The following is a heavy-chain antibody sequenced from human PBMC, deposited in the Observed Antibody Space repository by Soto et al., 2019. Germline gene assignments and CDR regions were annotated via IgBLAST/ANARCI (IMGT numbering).Heavy chain of an antibody. J-gene: IGHJ4*02. CDR1: GGTFSSYA. Sequence: QVQLVQSGAEVKKPGSSVKVSCKASGGTFSSYAISWVRQAPGQGLEWMGGIIPIFGTANYARKFQGRVTITADKSTSTAYMELSSLRSEDTAVYYCARCYCSGGSCYSCYFDYWGQGTLVTVSS. V-gene: IGHV1-69*06. CDR2: IIPIFGTA. CDR3: ARCYCSGGSCYSCYFDY. D-gene: IGHD2-15*01.